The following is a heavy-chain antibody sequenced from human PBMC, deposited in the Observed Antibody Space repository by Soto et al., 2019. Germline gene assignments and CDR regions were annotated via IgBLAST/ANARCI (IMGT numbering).Heavy chain of an antibody. CDR3: ARGSVDTVDSSGFYEY. V-gene: IGHV4-34*01. J-gene: IGHJ4*02. D-gene: IGHD3-22*01. Sequence: SETLSLTCAVYGGSFSGHYWRWIRQPPGKGLEWIGEINHSGGTSYNPSLKSRVPISVDTSKSQFSLKLTSVTAAARAVYYCARGSVDTVDSSGFYEYWGQVTLVAVSS. CDR2: INHSGGT. CDR1: GGSFSGHY.